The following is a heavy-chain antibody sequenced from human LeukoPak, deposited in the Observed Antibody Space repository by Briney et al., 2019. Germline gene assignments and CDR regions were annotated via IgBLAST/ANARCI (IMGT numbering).Heavy chain of an antibody. V-gene: IGHV3-23*01. Sequence: GGSLRLSCAASGFTFSSYAMSWVRQAPGKGLEWVSGISGSGGSTYYADSVKGRFTITRANSKNTMYLQMTSLRAEDTAVYYCAILYSSSWYVGYWGQGTLVTVSS. CDR1: GFTFSSYA. D-gene: IGHD6-13*01. J-gene: IGHJ4*02. CDR2: ISGSGGST. CDR3: AILYSSSWYVGY.